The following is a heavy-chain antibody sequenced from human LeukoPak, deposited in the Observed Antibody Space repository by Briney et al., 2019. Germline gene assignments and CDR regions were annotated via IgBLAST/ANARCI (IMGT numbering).Heavy chain of an antibody. J-gene: IGHJ4*02. Sequence: GGSLRLSCAASGFTFSSSAMSWVRQAPGQGLEWVSAITDSGAGTYYADSVKGRFTISRDNSKNTLYLQMNSLRAEDTAVYYCASRIVGAPGPFDYWGQGTLVTVSS. CDR2: ITDSGAGT. CDR1: GFTFSSSA. V-gene: IGHV3-23*01. D-gene: IGHD1-26*01. CDR3: ASRIVGAPGPFDY.